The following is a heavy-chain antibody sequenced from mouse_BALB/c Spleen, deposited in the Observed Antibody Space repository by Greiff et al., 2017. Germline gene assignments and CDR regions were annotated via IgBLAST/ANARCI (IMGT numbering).Heavy chain of an antibody. D-gene: IGHD1-1*01. CDR1: GFSLTSYD. J-gene: IGHJ3*01. Sequence: VKVVESGPGLVAPSQSLSITCTVSGFSLTSYDISWIRQPPGKGLEWLGVIWTGGGTNYNSAFMSRLSISKDNSKSQVFLKMNSLQTDDTAIYYCVRGNYYGSSPAYWGQGTLVTVSA. V-gene: IGHV2-9-2*01. CDR2: IWTGGGT. CDR3: VRGNYYGSSPAY.